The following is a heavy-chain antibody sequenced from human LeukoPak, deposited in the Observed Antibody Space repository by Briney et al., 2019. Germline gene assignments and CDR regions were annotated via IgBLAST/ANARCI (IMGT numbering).Heavy chain of an antibody. CDR1: GFNFSSYA. V-gene: IGHV3-30*04. J-gene: IGHJ4*02. CDR3: ARVLYGDSLSTFDY. D-gene: IGHD4-17*01. CDR2: ISYDGSNK. Sequence: GGSLRLSCAASGFNFSSYAMHWVRQAPGKGLERVAVISYDGSNKYYADSVKGRFTISRDNSKNTLYLQMNSLRAEDTAVYYCARVLYGDSLSTFDYWGQGTLVTVSS.